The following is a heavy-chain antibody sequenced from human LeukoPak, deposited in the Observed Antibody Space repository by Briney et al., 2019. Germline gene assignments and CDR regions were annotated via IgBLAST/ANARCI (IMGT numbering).Heavy chain of an antibody. J-gene: IGHJ6*02. V-gene: IGHV3-74*01. CDR1: GFTFSSYW. CDR3: ARIPLNYYYYYGMDV. Sequence: GGSLRLSCAAYGFTFSSYWMPWVRQAPGKGLVWVSRINSDGSSTSYADSVKGRFTISRDNAKNTLYLQMNSLRAEDTAVYYCARIPLNYYYYYGMDVWGQGTTVTVSS. CDR2: INSDGSST.